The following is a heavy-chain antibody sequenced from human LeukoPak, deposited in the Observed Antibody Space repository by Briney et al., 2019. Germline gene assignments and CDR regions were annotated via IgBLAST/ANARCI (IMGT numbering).Heavy chain of an antibody. CDR2: TYYRSKWYN. CDR1: GDSVSSNSAA. V-gene: IGHV6-1*01. Sequence: SQTLSLTCAISGDSVSSNSAAWNWIRQSPSRGLEWLGRTYYRSKWYNDYAVSVKSRITINPDTSKNQFSLQLNSVTPEDTAVYYCASAWYDSSGYYGKGAFDIWGQGTMVTVSS. CDR3: ASAWYDSSGYYGKGAFDI. J-gene: IGHJ3*02. D-gene: IGHD3-22*01.